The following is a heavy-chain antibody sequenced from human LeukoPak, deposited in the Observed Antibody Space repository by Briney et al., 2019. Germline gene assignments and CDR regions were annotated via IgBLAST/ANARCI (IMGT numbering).Heavy chain of an antibody. CDR2: INHSGST. CDR3: ARGRLGYYGSGSYHKGFDP. D-gene: IGHD3-10*01. Sequence: SETLSLTCAVYGGSFSGYYWSWIRQPPGKGLEWIGEINHSGSTNYNPSLKSRVTISVDTSKNQLSLKLSSVTAADTAVYYCARGRLGYYGSGSYHKGFDPWGQGTLVTVSS. V-gene: IGHV4-34*01. CDR1: GGSFSGYY. J-gene: IGHJ5*02.